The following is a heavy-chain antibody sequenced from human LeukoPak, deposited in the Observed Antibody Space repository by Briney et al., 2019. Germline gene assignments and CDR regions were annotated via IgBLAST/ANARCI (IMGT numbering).Heavy chain of an antibody. J-gene: IGHJ6*02. V-gene: IGHV4-59*11. Sequence: SETLSLTCTVSGGSISSHYWSWIRQPPGKGLEWIGYIYYSGSTNYNPSLKSRVTISVDTSKNQFSLKLSSVTAADTAVYYCARDRRIAAAGNYYYYGMDVWGQGTTVTVSS. CDR3: ARDRRIAAAGNYYYYGMDV. D-gene: IGHD6-13*01. CDR2: IYYSGST. CDR1: GGSISSHY.